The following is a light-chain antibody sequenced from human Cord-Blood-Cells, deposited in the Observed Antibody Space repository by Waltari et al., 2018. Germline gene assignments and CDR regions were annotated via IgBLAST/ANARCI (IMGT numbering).Light chain of an antibody. J-gene: IGKJ1*01. CDR3: QQYYSVPRT. CDR2: AAS. Sequence: VLCTTQHPSFLSASTGDRVTITCPMSQGISSYLACYQQKPGKAPELLIYAASTLQSGVPSSFSGSGSGTDFTLTSSCLQSEDFATYDCQQYYSVPRTFGQGTKVELK. CDR1: QGISSY. V-gene: IGKV1D-8*01.